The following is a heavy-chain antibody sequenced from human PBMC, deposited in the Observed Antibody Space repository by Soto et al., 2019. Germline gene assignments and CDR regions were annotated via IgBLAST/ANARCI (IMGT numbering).Heavy chain of an antibody. CDR2: IKQDGSEK. V-gene: IGHV3-7*05. CDR1: GFTFSSYW. D-gene: IGHD3-22*01. Sequence: EVQLVESGGGLVQPGGSLRLSCAASGFTFSSYWMSWVRQAPGKGLEWVANIKQDGSEKYYVDSVKGRFTISRDNAKNSLYQQMNRLRAEDTAVYYCATHHDYYDSSGYSPDWGQGTLVTVSS. J-gene: IGHJ4*02. CDR3: ATHHDYYDSSGYSPD.